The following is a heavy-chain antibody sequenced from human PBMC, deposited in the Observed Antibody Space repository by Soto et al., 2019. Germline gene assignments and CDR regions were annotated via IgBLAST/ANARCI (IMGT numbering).Heavy chain of an antibody. J-gene: IGHJ4*02. CDR3: ARGPELRRPPAGVGY. Sequence: QVQLVQSGAEVKKPGASVKVSCKASGYTFTSYDINWVRQATGQGLEWMGWMNPNSGNTGYAQKFQGRVTTTRNTTXXTAYMELSSLRSEDTAVYYCARGPELRRPPAGVGYWGQGTLVTVSS. CDR1: GYTFTSYD. CDR2: MNPNSGNT. D-gene: IGHD1-7*01. V-gene: IGHV1-8*01.